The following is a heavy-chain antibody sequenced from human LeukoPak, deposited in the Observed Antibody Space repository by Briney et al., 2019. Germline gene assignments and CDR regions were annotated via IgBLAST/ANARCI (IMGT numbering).Heavy chain of an antibody. CDR3: ARSGIGYFDWYPDWFDP. CDR1: GYTFTDYY. V-gene: IGHV1-2*02. J-gene: IGHJ5*02. D-gene: IGHD3-9*01. CDR2: INPHSGGT. Sequence: ASVKVSCKASGYTFTDYYMHWVRQAPGQGLEWMGWINPHSGGTDHAQKFQGRVTMTRDTSISTAYMELSRLRSDDTAVYYCARSGIGYFDWYPDWFDPWGQGTLVTVSS.